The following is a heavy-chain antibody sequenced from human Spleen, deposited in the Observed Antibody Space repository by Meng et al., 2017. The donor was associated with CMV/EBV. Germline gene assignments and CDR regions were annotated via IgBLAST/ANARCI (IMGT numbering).Heavy chain of an antibody. D-gene: IGHD2-2*01. V-gene: IGHV1-69*02. CDR1: SDYT. CDR3: ATSQCSSANCRDAYNWFDS. Sequence: SDYTSSWVRQAPGQGLEWMGRSSTIVGIPRYAQMFQDRGTITADKFTSKTYMELSGLKSEDKAVYYCATSQCSSANCRDAYNWFDSWGQGTLVTVSS. CDR2: SSTIVGIP. J-gene: IGHJ5*01.